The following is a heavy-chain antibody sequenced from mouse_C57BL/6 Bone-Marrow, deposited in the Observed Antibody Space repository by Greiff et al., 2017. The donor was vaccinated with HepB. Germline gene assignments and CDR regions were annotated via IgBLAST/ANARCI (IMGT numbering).Heavy chain of an antibody. CDR2: INPNNGGT. D-gene: IGHD2-4*01. J-gene: IGHJ3*01. V-gene: IGHV1-26*01. Sequence: EVQLQQSGPELVKPGASVKISCKASGYTFTDYYMNWVKQSHGKSLEWIGDINPNNGGTSYNQKFKGKATLTVDKSSSTAYMELRSLTSEDSAVYYCARRGVYDYDVWFAYWGQGTLVTVSA. CDR1: GYTFTDYY. CDR3: ARRGVYDYDVWFAY.